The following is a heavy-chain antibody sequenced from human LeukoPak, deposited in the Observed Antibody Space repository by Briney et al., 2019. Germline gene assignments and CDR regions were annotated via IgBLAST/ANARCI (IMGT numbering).Heavy chain of an antibody. J-gene: IGHJ3*02. CDR1: A. V-gene: IGHV3-9*03. D-gene: IGHD6-19*01. CDR3: AKDHTAEQWLVWALALDI. CDR2: ISWNSGSI. Sequence: QPGGSLRLSCGAYAMHWVRQAPGKGLEWVSGISWNSGSIGYADSVKGRFTISRDNAKNSLYLQMNSLRAEDMALYYCAKDHTAEQWLVWALALDIWGQGTMVTVSS.